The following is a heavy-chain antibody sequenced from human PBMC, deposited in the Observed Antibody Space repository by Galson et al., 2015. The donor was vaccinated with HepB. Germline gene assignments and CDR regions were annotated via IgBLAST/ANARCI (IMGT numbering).Heavy chain of an antibody. J-gene: IGHJ5*02. V-gene: IGHV1-2*06. Sequence: SVKVSCKASGYTFTGYYMHWVRQAPGQGLEWMGRINPNSGGTNFAQKFQGRVTMSRDTSISTVYMELRRLRSDDTAVYFCARDPGLWGGYCSGGSCLSNWFDPWGQGTLVTVSS. D-gene: IGHD2-15*01. CDR2: INPNSGGT. CDR1: GYTFTGYY. CDR3: ARDPGLWGGYCSGGSCLSNWFDP.